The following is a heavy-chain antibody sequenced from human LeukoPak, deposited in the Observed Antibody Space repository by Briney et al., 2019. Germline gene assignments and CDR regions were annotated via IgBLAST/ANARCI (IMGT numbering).Heavy chain of an antibody. V-gene: IGHV4-39*07. J-gene: IGHJ3*02. CDR2: VYYDGNT. CDR1: GGIISSSLYY. Sequence: PSETLSLTCTVSGGIISSSLYYWGWFRRPPGKGLEWIGNVYYDGNTYHNPPLRSRVTLSVDTSKNQFSLKLRSVTAADTAVYYCAREDYYDSSPDAFDIWGQGTMVAVSS. D-gene: IGHD3-22*01. CDR3: AREDYYDSSPDAFDI.